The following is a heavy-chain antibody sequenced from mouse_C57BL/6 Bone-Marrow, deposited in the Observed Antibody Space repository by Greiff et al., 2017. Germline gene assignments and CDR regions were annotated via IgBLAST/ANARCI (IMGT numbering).Heavy chain of an antibody. V-gene: IGHV1-42*01. D-gene: IGHD1-1*01. CDR3: ERPATTVVAPYYFDD. CDR2: INPSTGGT. J-gene: IGHJ2*01. CDR1: GYSFTGYY. Sequence: VQLQQSGPELVKPGASVKISCKASGYSFTGYYMNWVKQSPEKSLEWIGEINPSTGGTTSNQKFKAKATLTVAKSSSTAFMQLKSLTSEDSAVYYWERPATTVVAPYYFDDWGQGTTLTVA.